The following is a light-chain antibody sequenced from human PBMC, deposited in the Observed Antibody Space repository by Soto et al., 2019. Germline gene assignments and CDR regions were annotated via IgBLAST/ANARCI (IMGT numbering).Light chain of an antibody. CDR3: QQYNNWPPET. J-gene: IGKJ1*01. Sequence: EIVMTQSPATLSVSPGERATLSCRASQSVSSNLAWYQQKPGQAPRLLIYGASTRATGIPARFSGSGSGTEFTLTLSRLQTEDFAVYDCQQYNNWPPETFGPGTKVEIK. CDR2: GAS. CDR1: QSVSSN. V-gene: IGKV3-15*01.